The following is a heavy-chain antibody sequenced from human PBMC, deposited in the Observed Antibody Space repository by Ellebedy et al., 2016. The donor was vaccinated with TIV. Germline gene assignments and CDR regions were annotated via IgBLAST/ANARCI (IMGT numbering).Heavy chain of an antibody. CDR2: LNSGGGT. CDR3: ARVTGGLGGAFDI. V-gene: IGHV3-66*01. CDR1: GFTFSSYA. D-gene: IGHD2-8*02. Sequence: GESLKISCAASGFTFSSYAMSWVRQAPGKGLEWVSLLNSGGGTFYADSVKGRFTISKDTSKNTVYLHMNSLRAEDTAVYYCARVTGGLGGAFDIWGQGTMVTVSS. J-gene: IGHJ3*02.